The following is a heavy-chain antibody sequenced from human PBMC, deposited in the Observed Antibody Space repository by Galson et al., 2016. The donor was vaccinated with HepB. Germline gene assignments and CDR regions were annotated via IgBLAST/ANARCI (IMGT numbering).Heavy chain of an antibody. CDR2: IKQDGSEK. V-gene: IGHV3-7*01. CDR1: GFTFSGYW. J-gene: IGHJ5*02. D-gene: IGHD2-8*02. CDR3: ARQRGDGTNSYWWDLFDP. Sequence: SLRLSCAASGFTFSGYWMTWVRQAPGKGLEWVANIKQDGSEKYYVDSAKGRFTISRDNAENSLYLQMNSLRVDDTAVYYCARQRGDGTNSYWWDLFDPWGQGTLVTVSS.